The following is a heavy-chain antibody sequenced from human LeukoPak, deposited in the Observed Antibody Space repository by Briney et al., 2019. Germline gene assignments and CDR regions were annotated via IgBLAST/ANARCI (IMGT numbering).Heavy chain of an antibody. CDR3: AKGESKDYLNYFDYLNYFDH. J-gene: IGHJ4*02. V-gene: IGHV3-23*01. D-gene: IGHD2/OR15-2a*01. Sequence: GGSLRLSCAASGFTFSSYAVSWVRQAPGKGLEWVSGISTSGGYTDYADSVKGRFTISRDNSKNTLSLQMNSLRAEDTAIYYCAKGESKDYLNYFDYLNYFDHWGQGALVTVSS. CDR1: GFTFSSYA. CDR2: ISTSGGYT.